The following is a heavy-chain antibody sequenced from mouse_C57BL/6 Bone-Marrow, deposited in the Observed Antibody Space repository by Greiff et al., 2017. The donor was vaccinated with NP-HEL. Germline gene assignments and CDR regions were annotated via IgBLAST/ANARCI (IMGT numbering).Heavy chain of an antibody. Sequence: EVQLQQSGAELVRPGASVKLSCTASGLNIKDDYMHWVKQRPEQGLEWIGWIDPENGDTEYASKFQGKATITADTSSNTAYLQLSSLTSEDTAVYYCTTGDLYYDLAWFAYWGQGTLVTVSA. J-gene: IGHJ3*01. D-gene: IGHD2-4*01. CDR3: TTGDLYYDLAWFAY. CDR1: GLNIKDDY. CDR2: IDPENGDT. V-gene: IGHV14-4*01.